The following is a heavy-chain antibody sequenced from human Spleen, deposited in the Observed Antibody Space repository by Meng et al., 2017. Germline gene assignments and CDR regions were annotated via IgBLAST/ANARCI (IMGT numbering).Heavy chain of an antibody. D-gene: IGHD3-10*01. CDR2: LSGGGFTT. CDR1: GFTFSSYS. CDR3: AKYSYGLGDYLDY. J-gene: IGHJ4*02. Sequence: GESLKISCAASGFTFSSYSMNWVRQAPGKGLEWVSALSGGGFTTYYADSVKGRFAISRHNSKNTLYLQMNSLRAEDTALYYCAKYSYGLGDYLDYWGQGALVTVSS. V-gene: IGHV3-23*01.